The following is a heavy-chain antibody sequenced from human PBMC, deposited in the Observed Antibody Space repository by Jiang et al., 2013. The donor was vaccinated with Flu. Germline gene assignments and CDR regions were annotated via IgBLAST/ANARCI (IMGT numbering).Heavy chain of an antibody. V-gene: IGHV4-31*03. D-gene: IGHD5-18*01. CDR1: GGSISSGGYY. Sequence: GSGLVKPSQTLSLTCTVSGGSISSGGYYWSWIRQHPGKGLEWIGYIYYSGSTYYNPSLKSRVTISVDTSKNQFSLKLSSVTAADTAVYYCARDRYSYGVYYYYGMDVWGQGTTVTVSS. CDR3: ARDRYSYGVYYYYGMDV. J-gene: IGHJ6*02. CDR2: IYYSGST.